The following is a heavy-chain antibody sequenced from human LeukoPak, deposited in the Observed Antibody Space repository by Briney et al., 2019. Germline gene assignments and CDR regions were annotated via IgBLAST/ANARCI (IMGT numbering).Heavy chain of an antibody. V-gene: IGHV1-69*13. CDR3: ASSSSIAAQEVDY. CDR2: IIPIFGTA. CDR1: GGTFSSYA. J-gene: IGHJ4*02. D-gene: IGHD6-6*01. Sequence: SVKVSCKASGGTFSSYAISWVRQAPGQGLEWMGGIIPIFGTANYAQKFQGRVTITADESTSTAYMELSSLRSEDTAVYYCASSSSIAAQEVDYWGQGTLVTVSS.